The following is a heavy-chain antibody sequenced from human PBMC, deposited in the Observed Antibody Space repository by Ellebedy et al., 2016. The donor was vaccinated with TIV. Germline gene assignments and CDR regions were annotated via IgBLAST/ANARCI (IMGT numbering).Heavy chain of an antibody. Sequence: GESLKISCAASGFTFSSYAMSWVRRSPGKGLEWVSSIRSTGSDKYYAESVKGRFTISRDNAQDTLFLQMNSLRAEDTAVYFCSRGWSTPDSWGQGTLVIVSS. CDR1: GFTFSSYA. J-gene: IGHJ4*02. CDR2: IRSTGSDK. CDR3: SRGWSTPDS. D-gene: IGHD2-15*01. V-gene: IGHV3-21*06.